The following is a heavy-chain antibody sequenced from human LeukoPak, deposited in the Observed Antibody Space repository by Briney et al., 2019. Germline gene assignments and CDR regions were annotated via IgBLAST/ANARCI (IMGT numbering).Heavy chain of an antibody. V-gene: IGHV5-51*01. CDR2: IYPGDSDT. CDR3: ARLGLRYFDWLLPAGIAY. CDR1: GYSFTSYW. J-gene: IGHJ4*02. D-gene: IGHD3-9*01. Sequence: GESLKISCKGSGYSFTSYWIGWVRQMPGKGLEWMGIIYPGDSDTRYSPSFQGQVTISADKSISTAYLQWSSLKASDTAMYYCARLGLRYFDWLLPAGIAYWGQGTLVTVSS.